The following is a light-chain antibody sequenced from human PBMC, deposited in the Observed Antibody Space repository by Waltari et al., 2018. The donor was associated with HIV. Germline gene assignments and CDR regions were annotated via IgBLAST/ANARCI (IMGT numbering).Light chain of an antibody. CDR1: SSNIGAGYD. J-gene: IGLJ2*01. Sequence: QSVLTQPPSVSGAPGQRVTISCTGSSSNIGAGYDVHWYQQLPGTAPKLLIYGNINRPSGVPVRFTGSMSVHTASLTISGLQAEDEADYYCCSYAGSYTLVFGGGTKLTVL. CDR3: CSYAGSYTLV. CDR2: GNI. V-gene: IGLV1-40*01.